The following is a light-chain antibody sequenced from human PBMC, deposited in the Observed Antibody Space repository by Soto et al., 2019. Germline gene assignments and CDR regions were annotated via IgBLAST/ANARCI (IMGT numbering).Light chain of an antibody. CDR1: QTVEKNY. J-gene: IGKJ1*01. Sequence: EIVLTQSPGTLSLSPGDRATLSCRASQTVEKNYLAWYQQKPGQAPRLLVDDASRRAAGIPDRFSGSGSGTDFPLPISRLEPEDFAVYYCQQCASSHRTFGQGTKVEVK. CDR3: QQCASSHRT. V-gene: IGKV3-20*01. CDR2: DAS.